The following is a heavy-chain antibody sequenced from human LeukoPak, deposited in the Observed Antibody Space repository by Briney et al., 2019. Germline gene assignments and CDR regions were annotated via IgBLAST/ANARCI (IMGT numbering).Heavy chain of an antibody. Sequence: PGGSLRLSCAASGFTFDDYGMSWVPQAPGKGLEWVSGINWNGGSTGYADSVKGRFTISRDNAKNSLYLQMNSLRAEDTALYYCARRRKHYYDSSGYYRGYFDYWGQGTLVTVSS. CDR2: INWNGGST. J-gene: IGHJ4*02. CDR3: ARRRKHYYDSSGYYRGYFDY. V-gene: IGHV3-20*04. D-gene: IGHD3-22*01. CDR1: GFTFDDYG.